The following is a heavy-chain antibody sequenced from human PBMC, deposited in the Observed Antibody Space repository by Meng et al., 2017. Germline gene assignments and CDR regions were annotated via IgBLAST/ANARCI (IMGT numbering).Heavy chain of an antibody. D-gene: IGHD3-10*01. Sequence: SETLSLTCTVSGGSISSGSYYWSWIRQPAGKGLEWIGRIYTSGSTNYNPSLKSRVTISVDTSKNQFSLKLSSVTAADTAVYYCARGFYYYGSGSYAVSHYYYGMDVWGQGTRVTVSS. CDR2: IYTSGST. V-gene: IGHV4-61*02. J-gene: IGHJ6*02. CDR1: GGSISSGSYY. CDR3: ARGFYYYGSGSYAVSHYYYGMDV.